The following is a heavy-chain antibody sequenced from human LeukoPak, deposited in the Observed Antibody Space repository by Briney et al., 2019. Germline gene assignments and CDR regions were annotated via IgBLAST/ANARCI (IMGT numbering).Heavy chain of an antibody. CDR1: GGSISSSNW. D-gene: IGHD3-10*01. CDR2: IYHSGST. CDR3: ASWPRIWFGELPFDY. V-gene: IGHV4-4*02. Sequence: PSETLSLTCAVSGGSISSSNWWSWVRQPPGKGLEWIGEIYHSGSTYYTPSLKSRVTISVDASKNQFSLKLSSVTAADTAVYYCASWPRIWFGELPFDYWGQGTLVTVSS. J-gene: IGHJ4*02.